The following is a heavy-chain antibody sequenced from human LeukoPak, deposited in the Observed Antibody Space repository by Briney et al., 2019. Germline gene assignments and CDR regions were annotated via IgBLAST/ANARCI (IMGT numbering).Heavy chain of an antibody. Sequence: SETLSLTCAVSGYSISSGYYWGWIRQPPGKGLEWIGIIYHSGSTYHNPSLKSRLTISVDTSKNQLSLKLSSGTAADTAVYYCARVVLSAYGDDFDDWGQGTLVTVSS. CDR1: GYSISSGYY. D-gene: IGHD4-17*01. CDR2: IYHSGST. J-gene: IGHJ4*02. CDR3: ARVVLSAYGDDFDD. V-gene: IGHV4-38-2*01.